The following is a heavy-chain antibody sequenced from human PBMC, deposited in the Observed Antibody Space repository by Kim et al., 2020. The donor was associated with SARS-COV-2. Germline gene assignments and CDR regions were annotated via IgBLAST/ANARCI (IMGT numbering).Heavy chain of an antibody. CDR2: IYSGGGVR. D-gene: IGHD4-17*01. J-gene: IGHJ4*02. V-gene: IGHV3-23*03. CDR3: ATSPNPDYGDYRSYFDY. Sequence: GGSLRLSCAASGFSFSTYAMSWVRQAPGKGLEWVSGIYSGGGVREYADSVRGRFTISRDNSENTLYLQMNNLRAEDTAMYYCATSPNPDYGDYRSYFDYWGQGTLVTVSS. CDR1: GFSFSTYA.